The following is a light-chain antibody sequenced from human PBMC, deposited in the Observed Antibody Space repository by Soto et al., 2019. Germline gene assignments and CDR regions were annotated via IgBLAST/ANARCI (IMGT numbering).Light chain of an antibody. J-gene: IGKJ1*01. CDR3: QQYNGYSRT. Sequence: DIQITQSPSTLSASVGDRVTITCRASQSIGSSLAWYQQKPGKAPNLLISDASSLERGVPSRFSGSGSGTEFTLTIRSLQPDPFATYYCQQYNGYSRTPGQGTKLDIK. V-gene: IGKV1-5*01. CDR1: QSIGSS. CDR2: DAS.